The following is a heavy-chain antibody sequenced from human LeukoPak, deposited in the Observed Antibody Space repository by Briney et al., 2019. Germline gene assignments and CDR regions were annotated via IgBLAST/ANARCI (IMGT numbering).Heavy chain of an antibody. V-gene: IGHV4-59*01. CDR1: GGSISDYY. CDR2: IYYSGST. D-gene: IGHD6-6*01. CDR3: ARVMHSSSSLYFQH. Sequence: PSETLSLTCTVSGGSISDYYWSWIRQPPGKGLEWIGYIYYSGSTNYNPSLKSRVTISVDTSKNQFSLKLSSVTAADTAVYYCARVMHSSSSLYFQHWGQGTLVTVSS. J-gene: IGHJ1*01.